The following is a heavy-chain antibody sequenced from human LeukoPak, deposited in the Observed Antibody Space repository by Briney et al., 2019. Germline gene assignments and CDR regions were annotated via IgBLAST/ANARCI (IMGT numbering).Heavy chain of an antibody. V-gene: IGHV3-48*02. CDR3: ARVSGWPWDY. J-gene: IGHJ4*02. Sequence: PGGSLRLSCAASGFTFSSYSMNWVRQAPGKGLEWVSYISIGSSTIYYADSVEGRFTISRDDAKNSLYLQMNSLRDEDTAVYYCARVSGWPWDYWGQGTLVTVSS. D-gene: IGHD2-15*01. CDR1: GFTFSSYS. CDR2: ISIGSSTI.